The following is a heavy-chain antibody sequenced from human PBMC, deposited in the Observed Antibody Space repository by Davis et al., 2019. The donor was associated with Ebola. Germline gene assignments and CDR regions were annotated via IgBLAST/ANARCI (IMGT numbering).Heavy chain of an antibody. CDR3: ARGMTTVTTDYYYYYGMDV. Sequence: SETLSLTCAVHGGSFSGYYWSWIRKPPGKGLEWIGEINHSGSTNYNPSLKSRITISVDTSKNQFSLKLSSVTAADTAVYYCARGMTTVTTDYYYYYGMDVWGQGTTVTVSS. CDR1: GGSFSGYY. D-gene: IGHD4-17*01. CDR2: INHSGST. V-gene: IGHV4-34*01. J-gene: IGHJ6*02.